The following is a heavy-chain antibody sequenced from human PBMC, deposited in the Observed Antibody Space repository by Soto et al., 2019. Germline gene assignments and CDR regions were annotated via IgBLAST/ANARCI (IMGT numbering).Heavy chain of an antibody. CDR2: ISSSSSYI. CDR1: GFTFSSYS. V-gene: IGHV3-21*01. D-gene: IGHD3-10*01. J-gene: IGHJ6*02. CDR3: ARARLDYYGSGSYYISYEVKGANYGMDV. Sequence: GGSLRLSCAASGFTFSSYSMNWVRQAPGKGLEWVSSISSSSSYIYYADSVKGRFTISRDNAKNSLYLQMNSLRAEDTAVYYCARARLDYYGSGSYYISYEVKGANYGMDVWGQGTTVTVSS.